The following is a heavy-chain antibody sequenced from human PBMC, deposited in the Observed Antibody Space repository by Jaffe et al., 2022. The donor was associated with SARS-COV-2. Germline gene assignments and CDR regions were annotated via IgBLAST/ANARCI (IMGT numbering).Heavy chain of an antibody. J-gene: IGHJ5*02. V-gene: IGHV2-5*02. CDR1: GFSLSTSGVG. CDR3: AHTIAAVDTDDPSRVELGRFDP. D-gene: IGHD6-13*01. Sequence: QITLKESGPTLVKPTQTLTLTCTFSGFSLSTSGVGVGWIRQPPGKALEWLALIYWDDNKRYSPSLKSRLTITKDTSKNQVVLTMTNMDPVDTATYYCAHTIAAVDTDDPSRVELGRFDPWGQGTLVTVSS. CDR2: IYWDDNK.